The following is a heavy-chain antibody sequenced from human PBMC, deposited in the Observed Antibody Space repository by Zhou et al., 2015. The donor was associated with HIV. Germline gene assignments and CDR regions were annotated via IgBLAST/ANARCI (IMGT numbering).Heavy chain of an antibody. J-gene: IGHJ3*02. CDR1: GGTFSNYA. CDR3: ARDLYRGDDIVVEGGAFDI. CDR2: NIPNFGVS. Sequence: QVQLVQSGAEVKKPGSSVKVSCKASGGTFSNYAISWVRQAPGHGLEWVGRNIPNFGVSNYAQKFQGRVTITADKSTGTAYMELSSLRSEDTAVYYCARDLYRGDDIVVEGGAFDIWGQGTMVTVSS. D-gene: IGHD2-2*01. V-gene: IGHV1-69*09.